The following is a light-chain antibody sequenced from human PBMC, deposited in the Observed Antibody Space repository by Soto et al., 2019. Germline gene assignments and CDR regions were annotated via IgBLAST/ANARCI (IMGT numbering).Light chain of an antibody. Sequence: EILLTQSPGTMSFSPGDRATLSCRASQRLRSDYFAWYQQRSGQLPRLLIYGTSIRATGIPDRFSGSRSGTDSTPTNASLEADDVAVYYCQQYSSAPAWTFGRGTKVEV. CDR3: QQYSSAPAWT. CDR2: GTS. V-gene: IGKV3-20*01. J-gene: IGKJ1*01. CDR1: QRLRSDY.